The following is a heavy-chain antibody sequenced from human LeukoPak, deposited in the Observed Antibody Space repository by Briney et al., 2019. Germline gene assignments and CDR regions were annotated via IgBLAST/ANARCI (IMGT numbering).Heavy chain of an antibody. J-gene: IGHJ4*02. V-gene: IGHV4-4*07. D-gene: IGHD3-16*01. CDR3: ARVGDYALKD. Sequence: PSETLSLTCTVSGGAISSYHWSWIRQPAGKGLEWIGRIYTSGSTNYNPSPKSRVTMSVDTSKNQFSLKLSSVTAADTAVYYCARVGDYALKDWGQGTLVTVSS. CDR2: IYTSGST. CDR1: GGAISSYH.